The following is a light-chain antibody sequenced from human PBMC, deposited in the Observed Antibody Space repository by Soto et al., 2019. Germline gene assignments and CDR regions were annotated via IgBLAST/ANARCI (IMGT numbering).Light chain of an antibody. J-gene: IGLJ1*01. CDR3: QSYDSSLSQV. V-gene: IGLV1-40*01. CDR1: SSNIGAGYD. Sequence: QSVLTQPPSVSGAPGQRVTISCTGSSSNIGAGYDVHWYQQLPGTAPKLLIYGNSNRPSGVPDRFSGSKSGTSASLAITGLQDEDEADYYCQSYDSSLSQVFGTGTRSPS. CDR2: GNS.